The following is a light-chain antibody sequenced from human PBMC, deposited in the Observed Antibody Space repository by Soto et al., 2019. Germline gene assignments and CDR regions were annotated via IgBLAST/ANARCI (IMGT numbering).Light chain of an antibody. V-gene: IGKV3-20*01. CDR2: RTF. J-gene: IGKJ5*01. Sequence: EIVLTQSPGTLSLSPGERATISCRAGQTIASRYLAWYQHQPGQAPRLLIYRTFARAPGIPDRFSGGGYGTDFPLTISRLEREDFALYSCQQYDTSPPAFGRGTGLDIK. CDR3: QQYDTSPPA. CDR1: QTIASRY.